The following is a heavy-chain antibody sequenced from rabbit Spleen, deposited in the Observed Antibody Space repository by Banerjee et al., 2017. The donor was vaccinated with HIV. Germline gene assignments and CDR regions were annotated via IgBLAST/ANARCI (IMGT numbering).Heavy chain of an antibody. J-gene: IGHJ6*01. CDR3: ARDSQYAAYAGFGYATLDSGMDL. D-gene: IGHD6-1*01. V-gene: IGHV1S40*01. CDR1: GFSFSSAYY. Sequence: QSLEESGGDLVKPGASLTLTCTASGFSFSSAYYMCWVRQAPGKGLEWIACIDAGSSGSTYYASWAKGRFTISKTSSTTVTLQMTSLTAADTATYFCARDSQYAAYAGFGYATLDSGMDLWGQGTLVTVS. CDR2: IDAGSSGST.